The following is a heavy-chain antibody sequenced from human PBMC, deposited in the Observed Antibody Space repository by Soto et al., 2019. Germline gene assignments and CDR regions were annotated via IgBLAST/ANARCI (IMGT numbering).Heavy chain of an antibody. CDR3: ARARADYYYDSSGYQDYYFDY. D-gene: IGHD3-22*01. Sequence: QVQLVQSGAEVKKPGSSVKVSCKASGGTFSSYAISWVRQAPGQGLEWMGGIIPIFGTANYAQKFQGRVTITADESTSTAYMELSSLRSEDTAVYYCARARADYYYDSSGYQDYYFDYWGQGTLVTVSS. CDR2: IIPIFGTA. J-gene: IGHJ4*02. CDR1: GGTFSSYA. V-gene: IGHV1-69*01.